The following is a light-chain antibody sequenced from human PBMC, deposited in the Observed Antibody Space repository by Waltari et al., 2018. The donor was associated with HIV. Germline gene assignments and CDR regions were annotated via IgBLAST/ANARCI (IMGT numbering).Light chain of an antibody. Sequence: ATIKCKSSQNVFYSSNNKNYLSWYQQKPGQPPKLLIYWASSRQSGVPERFSGSGSGTDFTLSINGLQAEDVAVYFCQQTYTIPPTFGGGTKVEIK. V-gene: IGKV4-1*01. CDR3: QQTYTIPPT. CDR1: QNVFYSSNNKNY. CDR2: WAS. J-gene: IGKJ4*01.